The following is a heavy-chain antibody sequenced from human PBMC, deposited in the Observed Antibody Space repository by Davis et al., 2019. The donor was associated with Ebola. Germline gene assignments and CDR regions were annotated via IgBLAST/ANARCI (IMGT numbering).Heavy chain of an antibody. Sequence: PGGSLRLSCAASGFTFSSYAMSWVRQAPGKGLEWVSAISGSGGSTYYADSVKGRFTISRDNSKNTLYLQMNSLRAEDTAVYYCAKDPLYYGDYGHWFDPWGQGTLVTVSS. D-gene: IGHD4-17*01. CDR1: GFTFSSYA. CDR3: AKDPLYYGDYGHWFDP. V-gene: IGHV3-23*01. J-gene: IGHJ5*02. CDR2: ISGSGGST.